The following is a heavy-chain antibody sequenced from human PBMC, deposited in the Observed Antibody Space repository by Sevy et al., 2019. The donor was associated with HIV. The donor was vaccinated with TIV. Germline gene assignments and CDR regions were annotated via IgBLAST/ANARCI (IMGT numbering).Heavy chain of an antibody. CDR1: GYRFTNYF. V-gene: IGHV1-46*04. Sequence: ASVKVSCKASGYRFTNYFIHWVRQAPGQGLEWMGMVDPSGDGTSHAQKLKGRVTMTTDTPMSTVYMELSSLRVEDTAVYYCARSEGSTADYFNFWGQGTLVTVSS. D-gene: IGHD2-8*02. CDR2: VDPSGDGT. CDR3: ARSEGSTADYFNF. J-gene: IGHJ4*02.